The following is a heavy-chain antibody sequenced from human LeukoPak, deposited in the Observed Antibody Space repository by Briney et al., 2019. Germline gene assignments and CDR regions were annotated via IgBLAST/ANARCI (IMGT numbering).Heavy chain of an antibody. D-gene: IGHD2-2*02. V-gene: IGHV3-23*01. J-gene: IGHJ6*02. CDR3: ASLGYCSSTSCYMGSYYYYYGMDV. Sequence: GGSLRLSCAASGFTFSSYAMSWVRQAPGKGVEWVSAISGSGGSKYYADSVKGRFTISRDNSKNTLYLQMNSLRAEDTAVYYCASLGYCSSTSCYMGSYYYYYGMDVWGQGTTVTVSS. CDR2: ISGSGGSK. CDR1: GFTFSSYA.